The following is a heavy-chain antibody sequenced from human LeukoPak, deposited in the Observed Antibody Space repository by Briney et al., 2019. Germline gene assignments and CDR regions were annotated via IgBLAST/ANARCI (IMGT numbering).Heavy chain of an antibody. J-gene: IGHJ4*02. CDR1: GYTFTSYY. Sequence: ASVTASCKASGYTFTSYYMHWVRQAPGQGFEWMGIINPSGGSTNYAQKFQGRVTITADESTSTAYMELSSLRSEDTAVYYCASEWLQAHYWGQGTLVTVSS. CDR2: INPSGGST. V-gene: IGHV1-46*01. D-gene: IGHD5-24*01. CDR3: ASEWLQAHY.